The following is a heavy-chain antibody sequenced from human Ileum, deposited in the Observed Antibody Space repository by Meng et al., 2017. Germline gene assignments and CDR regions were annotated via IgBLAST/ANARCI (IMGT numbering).Heavy chain of an antibody. CDR2: IHYSGST. V-gene: IGHV4-34*01. D-gene: IGHD1-26*01. Sequence: QLQLMQWGAGMLKPSETLSLTCNVYGDSFTDYYWNWIRQPPGKGLEWIGEIHYSGSTNYNPSRESRVTISEDTSQKQFSLRLSSVTAADTAVYYCARRIRGGSYLGWGQGTLVTVSS. CDR1: GDSFTDYY. CDR3: ARRIRGGSYLG. J-gene: IGHJ4*02.